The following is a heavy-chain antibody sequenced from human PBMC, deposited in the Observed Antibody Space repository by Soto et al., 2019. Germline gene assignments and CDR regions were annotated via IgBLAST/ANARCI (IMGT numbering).Heavy chain of an antibody. CDR1: GYSFTSYW. Sequence: PGESLKISCKGSGYSFTSYWIGWVRQMPGKGLEWMGIIYPGDSDTRYSPSFQGQVTISADKSISTAYLQWSSLKASDTAMYYCARSKGPPRYYYGMDVWGQGTTVTVSS. CDR3: ARSKGPPRYYYGMDV. V-gene: IGHV5-51*01. J-gene: IGHJ6*02. CDR2: IYPGDSDT.